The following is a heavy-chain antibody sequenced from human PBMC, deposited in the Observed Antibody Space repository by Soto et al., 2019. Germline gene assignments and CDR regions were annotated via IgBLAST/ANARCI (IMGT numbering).Heavy chain of an antibody. CDR1: GGSISSYY. J-gene: IGHJ5*02. V-gene: IGHV4-59*08. CDR2: IYYSGST. CDR3: ARSSPIVVVPAAMGGWFVP. Sequence: PSETLSLTCTVSGGSISSYYWSWIRQPPGKGLEWIGYIYYSGSTNYNPSLKSRVTISVDTSKNQFSLKLSSVTAADTAVYYCARSSPIVVVPAAMGGWFVPWGQGTLVTVSS. D-gene: IGHD2-2*01.